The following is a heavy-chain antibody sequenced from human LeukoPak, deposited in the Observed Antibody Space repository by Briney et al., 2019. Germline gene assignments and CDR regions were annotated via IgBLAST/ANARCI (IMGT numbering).Heavy chain of an antibody. CDR1: GFTFSNYW. Sequence: GGSLRLSCAASGFTFSNYWMHWVRQAPGKGLVWVSRINSDGSTTSYADSVKGRFTISRDNAKNSLYLQMNSLRAEDTAVYYCARETKRVGDAFDIWGQGTMVTVSS. V-gene: IGHV3-74*01. CDR2: INSDGSTT. D-gene: IGHD3-10*01. CDR3: ARETKRVGDAFDI. J-gene: IGHJ3*02.